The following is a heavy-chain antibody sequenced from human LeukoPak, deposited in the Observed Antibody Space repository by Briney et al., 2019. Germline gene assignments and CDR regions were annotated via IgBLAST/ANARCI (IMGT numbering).Heavy chain of an antibody. CDR2: INPSGGST. J-gene: IGHJ3*02. Sequence: ASVKVSCKASGYTFTSYYMHWVRQAPGQGLEWMGIINPSGGSTSYAQKFQGRVTMTRDTSISTAYMELSSLRSEDTAVYYCARGPGIGYWAEEATAFDIWGQGTMVTVSS. V-gene: IGHV1-46*01. CDR1: GYTFTSYY. CDR3: ARGPGIGYWAEEATAFDI. D-gene: IGHD2-15*01.